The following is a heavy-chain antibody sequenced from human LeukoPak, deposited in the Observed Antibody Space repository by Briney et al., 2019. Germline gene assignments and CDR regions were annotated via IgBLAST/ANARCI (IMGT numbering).Heavy chain of an antibody. CDR1: GGSISSYY. CDR3: ARGDGQKKYYFDY. Sequence: SETLSLTCTVSGGSISSYYWSWIRQPPGKGLEWIAYISDIGSINYNPSLKSRVTISLDTSKNQFSLKLSSVTAADTAVYYCARGDGQKKYYFDYWGQGTLVTVSS. CDR2: ISDIGSI. V-gene: IGHV4-59*12. J-gene: IGHJ4*02.